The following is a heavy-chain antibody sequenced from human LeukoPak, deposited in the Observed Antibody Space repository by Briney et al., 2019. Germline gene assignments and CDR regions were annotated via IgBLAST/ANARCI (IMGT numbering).Heavy chain of an antibody. CDR2: IYYSGST. V-gene: IGHV4-39*07. Sequence: SETLSLTCTVSGGSISSGYYWGWIRQPPGKGLEWIGSIYYSGSTYYNPSLKSRVTISVDTSKNQFSLKLSSVTAADTAVYYCARDPYGDFDYWGQGTLVTVSS. CDR1: GGSISSGYY. D-gene: IGHD4-17*01. J-gene: IGHJ4*02. CDR3: ARDPYGDFDY.